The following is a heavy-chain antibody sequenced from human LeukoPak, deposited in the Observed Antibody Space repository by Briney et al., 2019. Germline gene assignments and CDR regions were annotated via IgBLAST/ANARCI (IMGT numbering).Heavy chain of an antibody. CDR1: GFAFSSYA. CDR2: ISPSADIK. CDR3: AKDDAWLRFGE. V-gene: IGHV3-23*01. D-gene: IGHD3-10*01. J-gene: IGHJ4*02. Sequence: GGSLRLSCAASGFAFSSYAMNWVRQAPGKGLEWVSGISPSADIKYYADSVKGRFTISRDNSKNMLYLEVISLTADDTAVYYCAKDDAWLRFGEWSQGTLVTVSS.